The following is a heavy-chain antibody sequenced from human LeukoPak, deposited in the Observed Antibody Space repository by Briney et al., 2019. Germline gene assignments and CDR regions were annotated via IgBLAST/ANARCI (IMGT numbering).Heavy chain of an antibody. CDR3: ASGGNSVFAYFDY. Sequence: ASVKVSCKASGYTFTNYAINWVRQAPGQGLEWMGWISAYNGNTKYAQKFQGRVTITADKSTSTAYMELSSLRSEDTAVYYCASGGNSVFAYFDYWGQGTLVTVSS. CDR2: ISAYNGNT. J-gene: IGHJ4*02. D-gene: IGHD4-23*01. V-gene: IGHV1-18*01. CDR1: GYTFTNYA.